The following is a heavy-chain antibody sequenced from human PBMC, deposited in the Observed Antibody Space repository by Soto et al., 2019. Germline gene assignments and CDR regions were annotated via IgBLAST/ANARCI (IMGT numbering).Heavy chain of an antibody. Sequence: QVQLVQSGAEVKKPGASVKVSCKASGYTFTSYGISWVRQAPGQGLEWMGWISAFNGDTNYAQRLQDRVTMTTDTSTSHAYIELRSLKSDDTAVVFCATGATWDYWGQGTLVTVSS. J-gene: IGHJ4*02. CDR3: ATGATWDY. CDR1: GYTFTSYG. V-gene: IGHV1-18*01. CDR2: ISAFNGDT. D-gene: IGHD1-26*01.